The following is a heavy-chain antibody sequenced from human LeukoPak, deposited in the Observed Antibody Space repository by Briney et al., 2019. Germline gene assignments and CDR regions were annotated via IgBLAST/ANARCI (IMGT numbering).Heavy chain of an antibody. J-gene: IGHJ6*02. CDR2: INPSGGST. CDR3: ARDLPPLGPDLEWLDLSTNYYYYYGMDV. CDR1: GYTFTRYY. V-gene: IGHV1-46*01. Sequence: GASVKVSCKASGYTFTRYYMYWVRQAPGQGLEWMGIINPSGGSTSYAQKFQGRVTMTRDTSTSTVYMELSSLRSEDTAVYYCARDLPPLGPDLEWLDLSTNYYYYYGMDVWGQGTTVTVSS. D-gene: IGHD6-19*01.